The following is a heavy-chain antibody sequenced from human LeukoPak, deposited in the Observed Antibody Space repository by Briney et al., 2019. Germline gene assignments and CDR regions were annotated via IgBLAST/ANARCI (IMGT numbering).Heavy chain of an antibody. Sequence: VKVSCKASGGTFSSYAISWVRQAPGQGLEWMGGIIPIFGTANYAQKFQGRVTITADKSTSTAYMELSSLRSEDTAVYYCARDRGWELRWFELDYWGQGTLVTVSS. CDR3: ARDRGWELRWFELDY. CDR1: GGTFSSYA. V-gene: IGHV1-69*06. D-gene: IGHD1-26*01. J-gene: IGHJ4*02. CDR2: IIPIFGTA.